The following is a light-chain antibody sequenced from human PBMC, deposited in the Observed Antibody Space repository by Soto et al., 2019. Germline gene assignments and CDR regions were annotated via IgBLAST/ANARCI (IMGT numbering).Light chain of an antibody. V-gene: IGLV2-11*01. CDR1: SSDVGGYNY. CDR3: CSYAGSYTGV. J-gene: IGLJ3*02. CDR2: DVT. Sequence: QSALTQPRSVSGSPGQSVTISCTGTSSDVGGYNYVSWYQHNPGKAPKLMIYDVTKRPSGVPDRFSGSKSGDTASLTISGLQAEDEADYHCCSYAGSYTGVFGGGTKLTVL.